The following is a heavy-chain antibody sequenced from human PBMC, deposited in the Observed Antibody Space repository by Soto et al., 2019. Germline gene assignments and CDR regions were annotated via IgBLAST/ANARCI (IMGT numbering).Heavy chain of an antibody. V-gene: IGHV4-59*01. Sequence: SETLSLTCTVSGGSISSYYWSWIRQPPGKGLEWIGYIYYSGSTNYNPSLKSRVTISVDTSKNQFSLKLSSVTAADTAVYYCARVAIFGVVTLSLWSDPWGKGTLVPVSS. CDR1: GGSISSYY. CDR3: ARVAIFGVVTLSLWSDP. J-gene: IGHJ5*02. D-gene: IGHD3-3*01. CDR2: IYYSGST.